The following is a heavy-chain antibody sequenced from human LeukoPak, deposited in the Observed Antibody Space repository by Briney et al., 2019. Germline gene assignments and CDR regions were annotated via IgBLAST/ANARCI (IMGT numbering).Heavy chain of an antibody. CDR1: GGSISSSSYY. Sequence: SETLSLTCTVSGGSISSSSYYWGWIRQPPGKGLEWIGSIYYSGSTYYNPSLKSRVTISVDTSKNQFSLKLSSVTAADTAVYYCATSSGYSSSGGLNWFDTWGQGTLVTVSS. J-gene: IGHJ5*02. CDR3: ATSSGYSSSGGLNWFDT. CDR2: IYYSGST. D-gene: IGHD6-13*01. V-gene: IGHV4-39*01.